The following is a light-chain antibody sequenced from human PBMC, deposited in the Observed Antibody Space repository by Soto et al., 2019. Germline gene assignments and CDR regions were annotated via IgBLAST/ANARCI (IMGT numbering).Light chain of an antibody. V-gene: IGKV3-15*01. CDR1: QSVSSY. Sequence: EIVLTQSPATLSLSPGERATLSCRSSQSVSSYSAWYQQKPGQAPRLLIYGASTRATGIPARFSGSGSGTEFTLTISSLQSEDFAVYSCQQYNNWPLTFGGGTKVDI. CDR3: QQYNNWPLT. J-gene: IGKJ4*01. CDR2: GAS.